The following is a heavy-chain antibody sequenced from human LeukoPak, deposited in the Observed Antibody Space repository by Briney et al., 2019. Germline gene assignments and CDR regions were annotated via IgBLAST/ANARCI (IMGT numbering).Heavy chain of an antibody. J-gene: IGHJ4*02. D-gene: IGHD3-22*01. CDR3: ARDPSFGYYDSSGYLDY. CDR2: IWYDGSNK. Sequence: GGSLRLSCAASGFTFSSYGMHWVRQAPGKGLEWVAVIWYDGSNKYYADSVKGRFTISRDNSKNTLYQQMNSLRAEDTAVYYCARDPSFGYYDSSGYLDYWGQGTLVTVSS. CDR1: GFTFSSYG. V-gene: IGHV3-33*01.